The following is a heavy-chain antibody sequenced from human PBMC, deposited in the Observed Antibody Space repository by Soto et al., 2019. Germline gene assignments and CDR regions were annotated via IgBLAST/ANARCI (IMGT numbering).Heavy chain of an antibody. Sequence: PGGSLRLSCAASGFTFSNYWMTWVRQAPGKGLEWVANIKQDGSEKYYVDSVKGRFTISRDNAKKSVYLQMNSLRAEDTAVYYCARVGAAAAELDYWGQGTLVTVSS. J-gene: IGHJ4*02. CDR1: GFTFSNYW. CDR2: IKQDGSEK. D-gene: IGHD6-13*01. V-gene: IGHV3-7*01. CDR3: ARVGAAAAELDY.